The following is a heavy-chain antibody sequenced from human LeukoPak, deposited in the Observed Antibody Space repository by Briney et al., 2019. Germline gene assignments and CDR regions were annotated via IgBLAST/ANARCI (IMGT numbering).Heavy chain of an antibody. CDR2: TYYRSKWNT. Sequence: SQTLSLTCAISGDSVSSNSAAWNWIRQSPSRGLEWLGRTYYRSKWNTQYAVSVESRIIINPDTSKNQFSLQLSSVTPEDTAVYYCAGAGHGSHWFDPWGQGTLVTVSS. J-gene: IGHJ5*02. D-gene: IGHD6-19*01. CDR1: GDSVSSNSAA. CDR3: AGAGHGSHWFDP. V-gene: IGHV6-1*01.